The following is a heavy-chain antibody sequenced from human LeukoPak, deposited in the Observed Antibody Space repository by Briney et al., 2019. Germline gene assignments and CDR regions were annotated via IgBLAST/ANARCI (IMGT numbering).Heavy chain of an antibody. V-gene: IGHV3-23*01. J-gene: IGHJ4*02. CDR1: GFTFSSYA. CDR2: ISGSGGST. D-gene: IGHD3-22*01. CDR3: ASDYDSTAYQTSGFDY. Sequence: PGGSLRLSCAASGFTFSSYAMSWVRQAPGKGLEWVSAISGSGGSTYYADSVKGRFTISRDNSKNTLYLQMYSLRAEDTAIYYCASDYDSTAYQTSGFDYWGQGTLVTVSS.